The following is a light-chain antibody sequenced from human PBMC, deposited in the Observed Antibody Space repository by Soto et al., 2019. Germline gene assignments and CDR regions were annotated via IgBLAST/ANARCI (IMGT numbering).Light chain of an antibody. Sequence: DIQMTQSPSTLSASVGDRVTITCRASQSISSWLAWYQQKPGKAPKVLIYDASSLESGVPSRFSGSGSETEFTLTISSLQPDDFATYYCQQYNSYSYTFGQGTKVDIK. CDR1: QSISSW. V-gene: IGKV1-5*01. J-gene: IGKJ2*01. CDR3: QQYNSYSYT. CDR2: DAS.